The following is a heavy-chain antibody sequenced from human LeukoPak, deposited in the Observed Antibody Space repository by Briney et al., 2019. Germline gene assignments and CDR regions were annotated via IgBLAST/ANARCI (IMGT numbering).Heavy chain of an antibody. J-gene: IGHJ4*02. CDR1: GYSFSSYW. CDR3: ARQRSASYFADLYDY. V-gene: IGHV5-51*01. Sequence: GESLKISCKGSGYSFSSYWIVWVRQMPGKGLEWMGIIYPGDSDTRYSPSFQGQVTISADKSISTAYLQWSSLKASDTAMYYCARQRSASYFADLYDYWGQGTLVTVSS. D-gene: IGHD1-26*01. CDR2: IYPGDSDT.